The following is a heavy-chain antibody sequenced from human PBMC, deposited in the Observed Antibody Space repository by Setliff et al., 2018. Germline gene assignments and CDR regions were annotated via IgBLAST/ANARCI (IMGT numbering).Heavy chain of an antibody. CDR2: MYHGGTT. CDR1: SFSVNSGYF. V-gene: IGHV4-38-2*01. Sequence: ASETLSLTCAVSSFSVNSGYFWGWLRQPPGKGLEWIGCMYHGGTTHYNPSLKSRVTISVDTSKNRFSLKLDSVTAADTAVYYCARMSGFLYMDVWGKGTPVTVSS. J-gene: IGHJ6*03. D-gene: IGHD3-3*01. CDR3: ARMSGFLYMDV.